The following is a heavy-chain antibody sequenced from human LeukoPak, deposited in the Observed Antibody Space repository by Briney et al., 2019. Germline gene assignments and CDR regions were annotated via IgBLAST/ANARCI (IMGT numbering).Heavy chain of an antibody. Sequence: GWSLRLSCAAPGFTFNAYGMHWVRQAPGKGLEWVSYISSSGSTIYYADSVKGRFTISRDNAKNSLYLQMNSLRAEDTAVYYCAELGITMIGGVWGKGTTVTISS. CDR1: GFTFNAYG. D-gene: IGHD3-10*02. J-gene: IGHJ6*04. V-gene: IGHV3-48*03. CDR2: ISSSGSTI. CDR3: AELGITMIGGV.